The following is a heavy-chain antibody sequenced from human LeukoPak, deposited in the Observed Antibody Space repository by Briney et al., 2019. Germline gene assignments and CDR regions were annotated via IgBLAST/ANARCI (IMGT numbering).Heavy chain of an antibody. CDR1: GGSISSYY. Sequence: SETLSLTCTVSGGSISSYYWSWIRQPAGKGLEWIGRIYTSGSTNYNPSLKSRVTMSVDTSKNQFSLKLSSVTAADTAVYYCARGYCSSTSCYSGDWFDPWGQGTLVTVSS. J-gene: IGHJ5*02. V-gene: IGHV4-4*07. CDR3: ARGYCSSTSCYSGDWFDP. D-gene: IGHD2-2*01. CDR2: IYTSGST.